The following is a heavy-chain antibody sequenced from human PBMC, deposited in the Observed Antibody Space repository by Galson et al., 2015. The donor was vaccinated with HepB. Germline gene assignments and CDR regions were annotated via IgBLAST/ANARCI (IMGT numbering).Heavy chain of an antibody. D-gene: IGHD5-24*01. CDR3: ARGGMATIGGPTFDY. J-gene: IGHJ4*02. Sequence: SVKVSCKASGYIFTSYTTNWVRQAPGQGLEWMGWINAYNGNIGNVQKSQGRVTMTTDTSTSTAYLDLRSLRSDDTAVYYCARGGMATIGGPTFDYWSQGTLVTVSS. CDR2: INAYNGNI. V-gene: IGHV1-18*01. CDR1: GYIFTSYT.